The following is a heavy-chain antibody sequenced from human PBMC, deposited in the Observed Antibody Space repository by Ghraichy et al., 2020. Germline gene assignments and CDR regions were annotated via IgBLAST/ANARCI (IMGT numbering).Heavy chain of an antibody. Sequence: SVKVSCKASGFTFTSSAVQWVRQARGQRLEWIGWIVVGSGNTNYAQKFQERVTITRDMSTSTAYMELSSLRSEDTAVYYCAAARGVGFWSNYYYYGMDVWGQGTTVTVSS. CDR2: IVVGSGNT. J-gene: IGHJ6*02. D-gene: IGHD3-3*01. V-gene: IGHV1-58*01. CDR1: GFTFTSSA. CDR3: AAARGVGFWSNYYYYGMDV.